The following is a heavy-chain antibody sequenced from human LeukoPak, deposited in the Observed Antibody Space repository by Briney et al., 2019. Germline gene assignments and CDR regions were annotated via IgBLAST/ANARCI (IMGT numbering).Heavy chain of an antibody. CDR2: IYYSGST. J-gene: IGHJ2*01. D-gene: IGHD1-1*01. CDR3: GRWFGTTGIDWYFDL. CDR1: GGSLISYF. Sequence: SETLSLTCTVSGGSLISYFWSWLRPPPGKGLEWIGYIYYSGSTNYNLSIQRRVTISVDTSKNHFSLKQSSVTAAGTAVYYCGRWFGTTGIDWYFDLWGRGTLVTVSS. V-gene: IGHV4-59*01.